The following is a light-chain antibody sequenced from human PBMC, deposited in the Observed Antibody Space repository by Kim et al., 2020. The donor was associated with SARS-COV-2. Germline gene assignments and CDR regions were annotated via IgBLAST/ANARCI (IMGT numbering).Light chain of an antibody. Sequence: ASVAGSPGQSSTISCTAASSDVVSWYQHHPGEAPKLIIFEVNKRPSQISNRFSGSKSGNTASLTIAGLQAEDEANYYCCSYEGTVVFGGGTKLTVL. V-gene: IGLV2-23*02. J-gene: IGLJ2*01. CDR3: CSYEGTVV. CDR2: EVN. CDR1: SSDVV.